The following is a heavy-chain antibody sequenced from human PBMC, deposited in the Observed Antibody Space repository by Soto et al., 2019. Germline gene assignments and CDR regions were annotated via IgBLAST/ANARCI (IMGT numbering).Heavy chain of an antibody. V-gene: IGHV3-23*01. Sequence: GSLRLSCAASGFTFSSYAISWVRQAPGKGLEWVSAISGSGGSTYYADSVKGRFTISRDNSKNTLYLQMNSLRAEDTAVYYCAKPHYYDSSGYWSRGYNFDYWGQGTLVTVSS. CDR3: AKPHYYDSSGYWSRGYNFDY. CDR2: ISGSGGST. CDR1: GFTFSSYA. D-gene: IGHD3-22*01. J-gene: IGHJ4*02.